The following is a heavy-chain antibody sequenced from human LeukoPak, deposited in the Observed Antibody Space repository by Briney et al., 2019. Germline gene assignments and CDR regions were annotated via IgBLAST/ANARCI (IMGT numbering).Heavy chain of an antibody. J-gene: IGHJ4*02. CDR2: IYHSGST. Sequence: ASETLSLTCAVSGGSISSSDWWIWVPQPPGKGLEWIGEIYHSGSTNYSPSLKSRVTISVDKSKNQFSLKLSSVTAADTAVYFCARRGYFDSTGYLNYWGQGTLVTVSS. V-gene: IGHV4-4*02. D-gene: IGHD3-22*01. CDR3: ARRGYFDSTGYLNY. CDR1: GGSISSSDW.